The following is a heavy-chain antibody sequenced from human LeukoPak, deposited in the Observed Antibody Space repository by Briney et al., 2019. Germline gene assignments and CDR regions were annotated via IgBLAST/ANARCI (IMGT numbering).Heavy chain of an antibody. CDR2: VYSGGST. D-gene: IGHD6-13*01. J-gene: IGHJ4*02. V-gene: IGHV3-53*01. CDR1: GFTVSSNY. Sequence: GGSLRLSCAASGFTVSSNYMSWVRQAPGKGLEWVSVVYSGGSTYYADSVKGRFTISRDNSKNTLYLQMNSLRAEDTAVYYCANDLGYSSSWYVFDYWGQGTLVTVSS. CDR3: ANDLGYSSSWYVFDY.